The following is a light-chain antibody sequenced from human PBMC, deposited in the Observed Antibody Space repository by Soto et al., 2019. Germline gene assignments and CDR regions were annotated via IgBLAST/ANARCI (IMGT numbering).Light chain of an antibody. Sequence: SYELTQPPSVSVAPGQTARITCGGNNIGSKSVHWYQQKPGQAPMLVVYDDDDRPSGIPERFSGSNSGNTATLTISRVEAGDEADYYCQVWDSSRVHLVFGGGTQLTVL. V-gene: IGLV3-21*02. CDR1: NIGSKS. J-gene: IGLJ2*01. CDR3: QVWDSSRVHLV. CDR2: DDD.